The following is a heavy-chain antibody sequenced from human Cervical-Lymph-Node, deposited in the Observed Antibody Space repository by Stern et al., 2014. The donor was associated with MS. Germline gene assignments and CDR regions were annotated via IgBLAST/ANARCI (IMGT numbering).Heavy chain of an antibody. J-gene: IGHJ4*02. CDR3: VRQGVGNYFDY. CDR2: ITYSGTT. Sequence: QVQLVQSGPGLVKSSETLSLTCSFSGGSFSSYHWTWIRQPPGKGLEWIGYITYSGTTNYNSSLKSRVTISRDTSKNQFSLRLSSLTAADTAVYYCVRQGVGNYFDYWGEGSLVTVYS. V-gene: IGHV4-59*08. CDR1: GGSFSSYH. D-gene: IGHD3-10*01.